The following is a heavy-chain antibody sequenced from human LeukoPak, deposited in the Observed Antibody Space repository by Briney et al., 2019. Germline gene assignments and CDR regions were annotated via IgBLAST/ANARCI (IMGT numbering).Heavy chain of an antibody. Sequence: GRSLRLSCSASGFAFSTYAMHWVRQAPGKGLEWVAVISYNGSYKDYGDPVKGRFTLSRDNSKSTVFLEMSSLRAEDTAVYHCARARLQWEVRYPRFDSWGQGTLVTVSS. CDR1: GFAFSTYA. CDR3: ARARLQWEVRYPRFDS. D-gene: IGHD1-26*01. V-gene: IGHV3-30*03. J-gene: IGHJ4*02. CDR2: ISYNGSYK.